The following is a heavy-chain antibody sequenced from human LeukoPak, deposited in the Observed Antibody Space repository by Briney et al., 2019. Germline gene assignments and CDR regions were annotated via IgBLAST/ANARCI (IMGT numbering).Heavy chain of an antibody. D-gene: IGHD1-1*01. Sequence: SETLSLTCDVSSGYINSSNWWSWVRQSPGKNLEWIGQIFHTGSAYYSPSFKSRVTISVDKSKNQFSLGLMSVTAADTAVYYCVRDRNSNLRLGFWGPGILVIVSS. V-gene: IGHV4-4*02. CDR1: SGYINSSNW. CDR3: VRDRNSNLRLGF. CDR2: IFHTGSA. J-gene: IGHJ4*02.